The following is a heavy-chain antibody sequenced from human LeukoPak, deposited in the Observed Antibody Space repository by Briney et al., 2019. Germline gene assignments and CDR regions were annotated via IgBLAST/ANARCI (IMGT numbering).Heavy chain of an antibody. CDR2: INPNSGGT. CDR1: GYTFTNYG. J-gene: IGHJ5*02. V-gene: IGHV1-2*02. Sequence: GASVKVSCKASGYTFTNYGISWVRQAPGQGLEWMGWINPNSGGTNYAQKFQGRVTMTRDTSISTAYMELSRLRSDDTAVYYCARDEYYDILTALGSWGQGTLVTVSS. CDR3: ARDEYYDILTALGS. D-gene: IGHD3-9*01.